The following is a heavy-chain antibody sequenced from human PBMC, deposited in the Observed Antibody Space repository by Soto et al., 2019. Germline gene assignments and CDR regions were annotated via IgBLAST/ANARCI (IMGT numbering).Heavy chain of an antibody. CDR1: GGCLSGYY. V-gene: IGHV4-34*01. J-gene: IGHJ4*02. CDR3: ARTRVRGALPTKYYFDY. D-gene: IGHD3-10*01. CDR2: INHSGST. Sequence: PSETMALTCAVYGGCLSGYYGSWIRPPPGKGLEWIGEINHSGSTNYNPSLKSRVTISVDTSKNQFSLKLSSVTAADTAVYYCARTRVRGALPTKYYFDYWGQGTLVTVSS.